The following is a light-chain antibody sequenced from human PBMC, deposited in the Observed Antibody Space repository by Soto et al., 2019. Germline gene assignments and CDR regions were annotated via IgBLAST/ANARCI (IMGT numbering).Light chain of an antibody. Sequence: EIVMTQSPGTLALSPGERATLSCRASQSVSSNFLAWYQQRPGQAPRLLMDGASSRAAGIPDRFSGSGSGTDFPLTLSRLEPEDFAVYYCHHYGRSAIFTFGPGTTVDI. CDR3: HHYGRSAIFT. CDR1: QSVSSNF. J-gene: IGKJ3*01. CDR2: GAS. V-gene: IGKV3-20*01.